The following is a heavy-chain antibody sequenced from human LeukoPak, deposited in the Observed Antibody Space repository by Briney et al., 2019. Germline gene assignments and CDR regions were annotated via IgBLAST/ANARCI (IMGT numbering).Heavy chain of an antibody. CDR2: ISSSGSTI. V-gene: IGHV3-48*03. CDR1: GFTFSSYE. CDR3: ARQTVAGTFLDY. D-gene: IGHD6-19*01. J-gene: IGHJ4*02. Sequence: GGSLRLSSAASGFTFSSYEMSWVRQAPGKGLEWVSYISSSGSTIYYADSVKGRFTISRDNAENSLYLQMNSLRAEDTAVYYCARQTVAGTFLDYWGQGTLVTVSS.